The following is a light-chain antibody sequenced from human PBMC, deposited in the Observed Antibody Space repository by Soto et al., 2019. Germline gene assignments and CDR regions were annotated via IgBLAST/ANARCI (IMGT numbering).Light chain of an antibody. J-gene: IGKJ1*01. V-gene: IGKV3-20*01. Sequence: EVVLTHSPCALSLTPGERATLSCRASQSFNSIYLAWYQQKPGQAPRLLIYGASSRATGIPDRFSGSGSGTDFTLTISRLEPEDFPVYYCHQYDSWTFGQGTKVDIK. CDR2: GAS. CDR3: HQYDSWT. CDR1: QSFNSIY.